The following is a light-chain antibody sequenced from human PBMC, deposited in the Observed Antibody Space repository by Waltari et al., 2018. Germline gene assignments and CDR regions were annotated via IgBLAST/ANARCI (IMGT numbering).Light chain of an antibody. Sequence: DIQMSQSPSFLSASVGAIVTITCRASQDISSYLNWYQQKSGKAPNLLIFNSYNLASWVPSRFSGSGSGTDFTLTISSLQPEDFVIYYCQQGNSYPFTFGPGTKLDFK. J-gene: IGKJ3*01. V-gene: IGKV1-9*01. CDR3: QQGNSYPFT. CDR2: NSY. CDR1: QDISSY.